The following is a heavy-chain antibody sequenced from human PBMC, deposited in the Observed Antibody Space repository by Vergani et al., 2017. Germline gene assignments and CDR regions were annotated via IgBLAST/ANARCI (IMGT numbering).Heavy chain of an antibody. CDR1: GYTFTTYG. V-gene: IGHV1-18*01. Sequence: QVQLVQSGPEVKKPGASVKVSCKASGYTFTTYGISWVRQAPGRGLEWMGWISAYSGKTNYAQNLQGRITMTTDTSRNTAYLELRSLRPGDPAFYYCARSSGYYSYYVDFWGQGTLVTVSS. CDR3: ARSSGYYSYYVDF. CDR2: ISAYSGKT. J-gene: IGHJ4*02. D-gene: IGHD3-22*01.